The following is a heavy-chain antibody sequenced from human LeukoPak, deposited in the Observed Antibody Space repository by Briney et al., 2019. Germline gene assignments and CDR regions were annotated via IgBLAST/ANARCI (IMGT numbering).Heavy chain of an antibody. CDR3: TTEGIVGATTFDY. CDR1: GFTFSNAW. J-gene: IGHJ4*02. CDR2: IKSKSDGGTT. Sequence: GGSLRLSCAASGFTFSNAWMSWVRQAPGKGLEWVGRIKSKSDGGTTDYAAPVKGRFTISRDDSKNTLYLQMNSLKTEDTAVYYCTTEGIVGATTFDYWGQGTLVTVSS. D-gene: IGHD1-26*01. V-gene: IGHV3-15*01.